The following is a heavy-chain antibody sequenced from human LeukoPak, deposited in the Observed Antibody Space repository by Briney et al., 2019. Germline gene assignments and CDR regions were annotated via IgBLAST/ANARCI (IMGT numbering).Heavy chain of an antibody. CDR2: IRGRGINT. J-gene: IGHJ3*02. CDR1: GFTFSSYA. CDR3: AKVQGIVAAYDAVDI. V-gene: IGHV3-23*01. Sequence: PGGSLRLSCAASGFTFSSYAMSWVDQAPGKGRDWVSAIRGRGINTYYEDSMKRRFKISRDNSKNTLYLQMNSLRAEDTAVDYCAKVQGIVAAYDAVDIWGQGTMVTVSS. D-gene: IGHD6-13*01.